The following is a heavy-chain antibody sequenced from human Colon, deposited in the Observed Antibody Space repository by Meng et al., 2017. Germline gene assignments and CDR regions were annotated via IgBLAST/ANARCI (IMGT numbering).Heavy chain of an antibody. D-gene: IGHD6-19*01. V-gene: IGHV3-48*03. Sequence: GESLKISCAASGFTFSSYEMNWVRQASGKGLEWVSYISSSGSTIYYADSVKGRFTISRDNAKHSLYLQMNSLRAEDTAVYYCARELSSGWYRNPFDYWGQGTLVTVSS. CDR1: GFTFSSYE. CDR2: ISSSGSTI. CDR3: ARELSSGWYRNPFDY. J-gene: IGHJ4*02.